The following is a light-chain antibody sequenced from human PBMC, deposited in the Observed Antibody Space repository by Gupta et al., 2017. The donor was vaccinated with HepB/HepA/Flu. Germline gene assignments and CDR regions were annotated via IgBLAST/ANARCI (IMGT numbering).Light chain of an antibody. CDR2: STN. Sequence: QTVVTQEPSLTVSPGGTVTLTCASNTGPVTLSSYPNWFQQKPGQPPTSLIYSTNNKHSWTPARFSGSLLGGKAALTVSGVEPEDESDYYCPLYSDGVQVFGGGTRLTVL. J-gene: IGLJ2*01. CDR3: PLYSDGVQV. V-gene: IGLV7-43*01. CDR1: TGPVTLSSY.